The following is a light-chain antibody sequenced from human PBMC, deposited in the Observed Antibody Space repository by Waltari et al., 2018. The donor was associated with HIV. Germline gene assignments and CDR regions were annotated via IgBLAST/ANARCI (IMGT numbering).Light chain of an antibody. J-gene: IGLJ3*02. CDR2: AND. V-gene: IGLV1-47*01. CDR3: AAWADVLSAWV. CDR1: NSNVEITS. Sequence: QSVLTLPPSVSGPPGRGVTISCTGSNSNVEITSVYRFPHLPGAAPQLLIFANDQRPVGVPDRFSGSKSGTSASLASSGLRSEDEAGYYCAAWADVLSAWVFGGGTKLSVL.